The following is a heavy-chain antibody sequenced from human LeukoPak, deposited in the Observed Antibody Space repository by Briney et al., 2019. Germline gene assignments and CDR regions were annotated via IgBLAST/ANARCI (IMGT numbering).Heavy chain of an antibody. CDR3: ARDRARYCSSTSCYGGYYFDY. CDR2: VYYSGST. Sequence: SETLSLTCTVSGGSISSSSYYWGWIRQPPGKGLEWIGSVYYSGSTYYNPSLKSRVTISVDTSKNQFSLKLSSVTAADTAVYYCARDRARYCSSTSCYGGYYFDYWGQGTLVTVSS. D-gene: IGHD2-2*01. J-gene: IGHJ4*02. V-gene: IGHV4-39*07. CDR1: GGSISSSSYY.